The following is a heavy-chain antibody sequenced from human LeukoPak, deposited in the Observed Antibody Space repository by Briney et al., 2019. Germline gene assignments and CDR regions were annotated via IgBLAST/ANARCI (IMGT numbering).Heavy chain of an antibody. D-gene: IGHD3-10*01. Sequence: GGSLRLSCAASGFTFSNYSMNWVRQAPGKGLEWVSYISSGSSTIYYADSVKGRFTISRDKAKNSLYLQMNSLRAEDTAVYYCARDTTYGSGSPIDYWGQGTLVTVSS. CDR1: GFTFSNYS. CDR2: ISSGSSTI. CDR3: ARDTTYGSGSPIDY. V-gene: IGHV3-48*01. J-gene: IGHJ4*02.